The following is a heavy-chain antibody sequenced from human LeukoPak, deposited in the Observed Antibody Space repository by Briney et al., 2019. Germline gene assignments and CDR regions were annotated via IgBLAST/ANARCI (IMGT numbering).Heavy chain of an antibody. J-gene: IGHJ4*02. CDR2: IYSGGST. CDR3: AKHDSSGYYFDY. CDR1: GFAVSSNY. V-gene: IGHV3-53*01. Sequence: GGSLRLSCAASGFAVSSNYMSWVRQAPGKGLEWVSVIYSGGSTYYADSVKGRFTISRDRSKNTLYLQMYSLRAEDTAVFYCAKHDSSGYYFDYWGQGTLVTVSS. D-gene: IGHD3-22*01.